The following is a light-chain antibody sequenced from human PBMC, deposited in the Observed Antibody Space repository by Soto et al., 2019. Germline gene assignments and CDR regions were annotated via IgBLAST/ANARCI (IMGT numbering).Light chain of an antibody. CDR2: DAS. CDR3: QQRSNWPPMYT. Sequence: EIVLTQSPATLSLSPGERATLSCRASQSVSSYLAWYQQKPGQAPRLLIYDASNRATGIPARFSGSGSGTDFTPTISSLEPEDCAVYYCQQRSNWPPMYTFGQGTKLEIK. V-gene: IGKV3-11*01. J-gene: IGKJ2*01. CDR1: QSVSSY.